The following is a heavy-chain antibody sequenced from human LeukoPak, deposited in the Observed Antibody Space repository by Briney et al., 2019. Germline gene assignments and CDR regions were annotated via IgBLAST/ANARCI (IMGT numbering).Heavy chain of an antibody. Sequence: GGSLRLSCAASGFTFSDYYMSWIREAPGKGLEWVSYISSSGSTIYYADSVKGRFTISRDNAKNSLYLQMNSLRAEDTAVYYCARALNSGYYPGNAFDIWGQGTMVTVSS. CDR1: GFTFSDYY. D-gene: IGHD3-22*01. J-gene: IGHJ3*02. CDR3: ARALNSGYYPGNAFDI. V-gene: IGHV3-11*04. CDR2: ISSSGSTI.